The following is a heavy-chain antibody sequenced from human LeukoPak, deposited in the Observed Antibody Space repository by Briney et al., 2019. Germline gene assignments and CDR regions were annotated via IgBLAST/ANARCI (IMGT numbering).Heavy chain of an antibody. Sequence: PGGSLRLSCAASGFTFSSYGMHWVRQAPGKGLEWVAVISYDGSNKYYADSVKGRFTISRDNSKNTLYLQMNSLRAEDTAVYYCAKGPNPGWYFDLWGRGTLVTVSS. CDR1: GFTFSSYG. V-gene: IGHV3-30*18. CDR2: ISYDGSNK. J-gene: IGHJ2*01. CDR3: AKGPNPGWYFDL.